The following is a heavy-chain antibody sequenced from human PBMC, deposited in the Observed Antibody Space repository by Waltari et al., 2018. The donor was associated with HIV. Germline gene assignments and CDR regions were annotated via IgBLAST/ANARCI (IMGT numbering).Heavy chain of an antibody. CDR1: GFLLSLYW. CDR3: ARDTGSQYYYYGMDV. Sequence: EVLLVESGGGLVQPGGSLRLSCGTSGFLLSLYWMSWVRQAPGQGLEWLANIKPDGSETYYVDSVKGRFTISRDNAKNSVYLQMDSLRVEDTALYFCARDTGSQYYYYGMDVWGQGTMVSVS. V-gene: IGHV3-7*01. CDR2: IKPDGSET. D-gene: IGHD3-10*01. J-gene: IGHJ6*02.